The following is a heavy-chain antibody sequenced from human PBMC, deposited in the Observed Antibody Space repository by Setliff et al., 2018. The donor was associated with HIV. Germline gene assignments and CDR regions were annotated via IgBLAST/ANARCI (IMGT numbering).Heavy chain of an antibody. CDR2: IIPIFGTA. CDR3: AREGYSVDAFDI. Sequence: SVKVSCKASGGTFSSYAISWVRQAPGQGLEWMGGIIPIFGTANYAQKFQGRVTITADESTSTAYMELRSLRSDDTAVYYCAREGYSVDAFDIWGQGTMVTVSS. D-gene: IGHD4-4*01. CDR1: GGTFSSYA. V-gene: IGHV1-69*13. J-gene: IGHJ3*02.